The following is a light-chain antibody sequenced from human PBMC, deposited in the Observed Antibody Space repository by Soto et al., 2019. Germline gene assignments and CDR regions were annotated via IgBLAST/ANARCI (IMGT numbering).Light chain of an antibody. CDR1: QSFSRNY. J-gene: IGKJ1*01. CDR2: AAS. V-gene: IGKV3-20*01. CDR3: QQSYSTLWT. Sequence: EIVLTQSPGTLSLSPGETATLSCKSSQSFSRNYLAWYQQKPGQAPRVLIYAASSRATGIPDRFSGSGSGTDFTLTISRLEPEDFATYYCQQSYSTLWTFGQGTKVDIK.